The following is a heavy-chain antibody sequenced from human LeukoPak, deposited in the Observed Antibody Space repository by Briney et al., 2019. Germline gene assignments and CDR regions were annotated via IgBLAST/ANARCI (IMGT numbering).Heavy chain of an antibody. CDR2: ISSSGSTI. V-gene: IGHV3-11*01. J-gene: IGHJ6*02. D-gene: IGHD3-9*01. Sequence: GGSLRLSCAASGFTFSDYYMSWIRQAPGKGLEWVSYISSSGSTINYADSVKGRFTISRDNAKNSLYLQMNSLRAEDTAVYYCARGGGLRYFDWLLNYYGMDVWGQGTTVTVSS. CDR1: GFTFSDYY. CDR3: ARGGGLRYFDWLLNYYGMDV.